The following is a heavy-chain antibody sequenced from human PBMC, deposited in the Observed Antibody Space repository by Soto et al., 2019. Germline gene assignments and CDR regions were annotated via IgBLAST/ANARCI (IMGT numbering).Heavy chain of an antibody. CDR2: MYNTGST. CDR1: GGSLRGYY. J-gene: IGHJ6*02. V-gene: IGHV4-59*01. D-gene: IGHD2-21*02. Sequence: SETFSHRYTVSGGSLRGYYWSWFRQPPGKGLEWIGYMYNTGSTVYNPSFKSRVTISVDTSKNQFSLKLNSVTAADTAVYYCARDLWGYCGTDCYPLDVWGQGTTVT. CDR3: ARDLWGYCGTDCYPLDV.